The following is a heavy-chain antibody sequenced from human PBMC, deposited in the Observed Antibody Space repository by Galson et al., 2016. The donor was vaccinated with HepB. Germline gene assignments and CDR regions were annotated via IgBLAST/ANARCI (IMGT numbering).Heavy chain of an antibody. V-gene: IGHV4-59*01. CDR1: GGSFNSCY. CDR2: IYYTGST. D-gene: IGHD3-10*01. CDR3: ARMQSLGDPI. J-gene: IGHJ4*02. Sequence: ETLSLTCTVSGGSFNSCYWTWIRQPPGKGLEWIGYIYYTGSTNYSPSLKSRVTISLDTSKNQFSLRLVSVTAADTAVYYCARMQSLGDPIWGQGTLVTVSS.